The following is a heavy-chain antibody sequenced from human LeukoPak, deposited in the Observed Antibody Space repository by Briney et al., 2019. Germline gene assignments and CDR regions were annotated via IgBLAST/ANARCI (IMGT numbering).Heavy chain of an antibody. J-gene: IGHJ4*02. CDR3: ARDHNWGFDY. D-gene: IGHD7-27*01. Sequence: GGSLRLSCAASRFIFSDYPTNWVRQTPGKGLEWVSYISSTGVIYYADSVRGRFSISRDNAMNSVYMQMNSLRAEDTALYYCARDHNWGFDYWGRGTLVTVSS. CDR1: RFIFSDYP. CDR2: ISSTGVI. V-gene: IGHV3-69-1*01.